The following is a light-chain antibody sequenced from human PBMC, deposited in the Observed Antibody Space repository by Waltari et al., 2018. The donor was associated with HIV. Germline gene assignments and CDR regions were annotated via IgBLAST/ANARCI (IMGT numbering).Light chain of an antibody. J-gene: IGLJ2*01. CDR3: LSADSSGTYEV. V-gene: IGLV3-16*01. CDR2: KDS. Sequence: SYELTQPPSVSVSLGQMARITCSGEALPKKYAYWYQQKPGQFPVRVIYKDSERPSGIPERFSGSSSGKIVTLTISGVQAEDEADYYCLSADSSGTYEVFGGGTKLTVL. CDR1: ALPKKY.